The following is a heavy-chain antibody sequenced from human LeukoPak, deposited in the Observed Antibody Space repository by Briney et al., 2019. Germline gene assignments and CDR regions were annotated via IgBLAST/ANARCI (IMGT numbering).Heavy chain of an antibody. V-gene: IGHV4-4*07. D-gene: IGHD2-2*02. Sequence: SETLSLTCTVSGGSISSYYWSWIRQPAGKGLEWIGRIYTSGSTNYNPSLKSRVTMSVDTSKNQFSLKLSSVTAADTAVYHCARDYCSSTSCYTYYFYWYFDLWGRGTLVTVSS. CDR1: GGSISSYY. CDR2: IYTSGST. CDR3: ARDYCSSTSCYTYYFYWYFDL. J-gene: IGHJ2*01.